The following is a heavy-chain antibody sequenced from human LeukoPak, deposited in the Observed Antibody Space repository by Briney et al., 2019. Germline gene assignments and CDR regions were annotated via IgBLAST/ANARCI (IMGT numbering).Heavy chain of an antibody. D-gene: IGHD2-21*02. Sequence: ASVKVSCKASGYTFTSYGITWVRQAPGQGLEWMGWISAYNGNTNYAQKLQGRVTMTTDTSTSTAYMELRGLRSDDTAVYYCARSTSPIAYCGGDCYSGAFDIWGQGTMVTVSS. J-gene: IGHJ3*02. CDR3: ARSTSPIAYCGGDCYSGAFDI. CDR1: GYTFTSYG. V-gene: IGHV1-18*01. CDR2: ISAYNGNT.